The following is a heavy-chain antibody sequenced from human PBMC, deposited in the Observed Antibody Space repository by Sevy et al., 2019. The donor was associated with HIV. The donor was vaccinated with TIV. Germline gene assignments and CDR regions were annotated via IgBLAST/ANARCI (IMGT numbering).Heavy chain of an antibody. D-gene: IGHD6-13*01. CDR1: GFTFGDHA. CDR2: IRSKAYGGTT. Sequence: GGSLRLSCTASGFTFGDHAMSWFRQAPGKGLEWVGFIRSKAYGGTTEYAASVKGRFTISRDDSKSIAYLQMNSLKTEDTAVYYCTRDSSSWVFYYGMDVWGQGTTVTVSS. V-gene: IGHV3-49*03. J-gene: IGHJ6*02. CDR3: TRDSSSWVFYYGMDV.